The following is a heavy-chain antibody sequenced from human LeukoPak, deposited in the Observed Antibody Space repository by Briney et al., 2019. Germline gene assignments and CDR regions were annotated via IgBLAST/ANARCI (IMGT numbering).Heavy chain of an antibody. D-gene: IGHD6-19*01. CDR2: ISGSGGST. V-gene: IGHV3-23*01. CDR3: XXXRLALYYFDY. J-gene: IGHJ4*02. Sequence: GGSLRLSCTASIFNFGNYAMSWVRQAPGKGLEWVSAISGSGGSTYYADSVKGRFTTSRDNSKNTLYLQMNSLRAEDTAVYYXXXXRLALYYFDYWGQGTLVTVSS. CDR1: IFNFGNYA.